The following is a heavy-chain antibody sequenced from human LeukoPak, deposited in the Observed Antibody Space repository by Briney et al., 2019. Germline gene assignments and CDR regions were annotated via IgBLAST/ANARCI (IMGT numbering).Heavy chain of an antibody. J-gene: IGHJ6*03. D-gene: IGHD4-23*01. CDR3: ARVGGGPHYYYYYMDV. V-gene: IGHV4-39*07. CDR1: GGSISSSSYY. Sequence: SETLSLTCTVSGGSISSSSYYWGWIRQPPGKGLEWIGSIYYSGSTYYNPSLKSRVTISVDTSKNQFSLKLSSVTAADTAVYYCARVGGGPHYYYYYMDVWGKGTTVTISS. CDR2: IYYSGST.